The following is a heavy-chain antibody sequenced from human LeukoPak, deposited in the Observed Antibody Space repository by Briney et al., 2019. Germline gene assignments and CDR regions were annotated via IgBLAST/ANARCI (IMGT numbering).Heavy chain of an antibody. Sequence: SETLSLTCTVSGGSIGRYNWRSIRHTPEKGLEWIVEIYDGGSTEYKHSLKSRVSLSVDTSKKQQTLRLRSVTAADTAVDYCARVGVQLQVLWHFDLWGRGTLVTVSS. CDR1: GGSIGRYN. J-gene: IGHJ2*01. CDR2: IYDGGST. CDR3: ARVGVQLQVLWHFDL. V-gene: IGHV4-59*01. D-gene: IGHD2-2*01.